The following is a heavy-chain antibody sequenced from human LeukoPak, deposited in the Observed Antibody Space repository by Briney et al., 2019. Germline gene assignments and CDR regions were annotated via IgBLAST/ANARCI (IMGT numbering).Heavy chain of an antibody. CDR1: GGSFSGYY. V-gene: IGHV4-34*01. D-gene: IGHD2-15*01. CDR3: ARGSGYCSGGSCYSFYYYGMDV. J-gene: IGHJ6*02. Sequence: SETLSLTCAVYGGSFSGYYWSWIRQPPGKGLEGIGEINHSGSTNYNPSLKSRVTISVDTSKNQFSLKLSSVTAADTAVYYCARGSGYCSGGSCYSFYYYGMDVWGQGTTVTVSS. CDR2: INHSGST.